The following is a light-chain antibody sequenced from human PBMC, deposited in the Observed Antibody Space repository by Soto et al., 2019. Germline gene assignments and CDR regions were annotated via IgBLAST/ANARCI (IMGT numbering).Light chain of an antibody. V-gene: IGKV3-15*01. Sequence: MTQSPSSLSASVGDRVTITCQASQSVSSYLAWYQQKPGQAPRLLIYGASTRATGIPARFSGSGSGTEFTLTISSLQSEDFAVYYCQQYNNWPITFGQGTRLE. J-gene: IGKJ5*01. CDR1: QSVSSY. CDR3: QQYNNWPIT. CDR2: GAS.